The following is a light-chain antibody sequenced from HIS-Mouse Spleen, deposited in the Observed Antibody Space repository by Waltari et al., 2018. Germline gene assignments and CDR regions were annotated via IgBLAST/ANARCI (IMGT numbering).Light chain of an antibody. J-gene: IGLJ2*01. V-gene: IGLV2-14*01. CDR3: SSYTSSSTVV. CDR1: SSDVGAYNY. Sequence: QSALTQPASVSGSPGHSITISCTGTSSDVGAYNYGSWYQPHPGKAPKLMIYEVSIRPSWVANRFAGSKSGHTSSLTISGLQAEDEADYYCSSYTSSSTVVFGGGTKLNVL. CDR2: EVS.